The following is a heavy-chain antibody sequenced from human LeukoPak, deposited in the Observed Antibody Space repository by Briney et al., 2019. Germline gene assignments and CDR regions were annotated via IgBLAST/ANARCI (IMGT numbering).Heavy chain of an antibody. CDR1: GYTFTGYY. CDR2: INPNSGGT. CDR3: AREGGMEGSSWTDY. V-gene: IGHV1-2*02. Sequence: GASVKVSCKASGYTFTGYYMHWVRQAPGQGLEWMGWINPNSGGTNYAQKFQGRVTMTRDTSISTAYMELSRLRSDDTAVYYCAREGGMEGSSWTDYWGQGTLVTVSS. J-gene: IGHJ4*02. D-gene: IGHD6-13*01.